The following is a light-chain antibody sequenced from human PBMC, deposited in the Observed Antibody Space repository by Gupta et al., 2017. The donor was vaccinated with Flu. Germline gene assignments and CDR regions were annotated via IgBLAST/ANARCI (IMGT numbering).Light chain of an antibody. CDR2: GAS. CDR1: QGVSSSY. CDR3: QQYGSSRT. V-gene: IGKV3-20*01. J-gene: IGKJ1*01. Sequence: PGSLSSSPGDTATLTCRASQGVSSSYLAWYQQKPGQAHRLLIYGASSRATGIPDRFSGSGSGTDFTITISRLEPEDFAVYYCQQYGSSRTFGQGTKVEIK.